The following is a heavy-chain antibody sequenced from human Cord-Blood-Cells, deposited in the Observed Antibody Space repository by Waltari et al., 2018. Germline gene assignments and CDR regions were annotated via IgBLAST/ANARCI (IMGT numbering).Heavy chain of an antibody. D-gene: IGHD6-19*01. CDR3: ARVRREEWLVEYYFDY. CDR1: GFTFSSYG. V-gene: IGHV3-33*01. J-gene: IGHJ4*02. Sequence: QVQLVESGGGVVQPGRSLRLSCAASGFTFSSYGMHWVRQAPGKGLEWVAVIWYDGSNKYYADSVKGRFTISRDNSKNTLYLQMNSLRAEDSAVYYCARVRREEWLVEYYFDYWGQGTLVTVSS. CDR2: IWYDGSNK.